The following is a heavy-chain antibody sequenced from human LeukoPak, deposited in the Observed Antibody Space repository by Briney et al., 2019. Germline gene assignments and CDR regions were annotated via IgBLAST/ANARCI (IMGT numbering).Heavy chain of an antibody. V-gene: IGHV3-74*01. CDR2: VSTDGTSS. D-gene: IGHD1-7*01. J-gene: IGHJ3*02. CDR3: ARDSPNYSKGAIDI. CDR1: GFIFSGHG. Sequence: GGSLRLSCGASGFIFSGHGMHWVRQAPGKGLVWVSHVSTDGTSSSYVDSVKDRFTISRDNAKNTLYLRMNSLRAEDTAVYYCARDSPNYSKGAIDIWGQGTLVTVSS.